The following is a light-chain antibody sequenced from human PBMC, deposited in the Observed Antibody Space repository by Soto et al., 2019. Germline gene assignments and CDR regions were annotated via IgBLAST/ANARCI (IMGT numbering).Light chain of an antibody. V-gene: IGKV3-20*01. Sequence: EIVLTQSPGTLSLSPGEGATLSCRASPSVGSSYLAWYQQKPGQAPGLLIFSTFSRATGIPDRFSGSGSGTDFSLTISRREHEDFAVYYCQQCGDSPRTFGQGNKLEIK. J-gene: IGKJ2*01. CDR2: STF. CDR1: PSVGSSY. CDR3: QQCGDSPRT.